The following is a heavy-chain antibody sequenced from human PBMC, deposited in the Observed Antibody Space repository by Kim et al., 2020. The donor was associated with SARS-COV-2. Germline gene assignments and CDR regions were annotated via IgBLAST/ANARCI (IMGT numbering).Heavy chain of an antibody. J-gene: IGHJ6*01. D-gene: IGHD6-13*01. CDR1: GYSISSGYY. CDR3: ARDPAGEDYYYYGMDV. Sequence: SETLSLTCTVSGYSISSGYYWGWIRQPPGKGLEWIGSIYHSGSTYYNPSLKSRVTISVDTSKNQFSLKLSSVTAADTAVYYCARDPAGEDYYYYGMDVWG. CDR2: IYHSGST. V-gene: IGHV4-38-2*02.